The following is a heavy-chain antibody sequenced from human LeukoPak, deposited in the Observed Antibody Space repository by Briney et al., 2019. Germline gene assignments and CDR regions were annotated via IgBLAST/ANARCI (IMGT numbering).Heavy chain of an antibody. D-gene: IGHD7-27*01. CDR1: GGTFISYA. V-gene: IGHV1-69*04. CDR3: ARRVTGDDY. CDR2: IIPILGIA. Sequence: ASVKVSCTASGGTFISYAISWVRQAPGQGLEWMGRIIPILGIANYAQKFQGRVTITADKSTSTAYMELSSLRSEDTAVYYCARRVTGDDYWGQGTLVTVSS. J-gene: IGHJ4*02.